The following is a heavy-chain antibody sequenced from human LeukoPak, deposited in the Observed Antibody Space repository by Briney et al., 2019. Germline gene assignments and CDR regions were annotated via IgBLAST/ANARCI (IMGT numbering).Heavy chain of an antibody. CDR1: GFSFTNYA. CDR3: AKGAALDV. CDR2: VTGPGDTT. V-gene: IGHV3-23*01. J-gene: IGHJ4*02. Sequence: GGSLRLSCAAYGFSFTNYAMNWVRQAPGKGLEWVSAVTGPGDTTYYADSVKGRFFVSREDSKTTVYLQMNSLRVEDTAIYYCAKGAALDVWGQGTLVTVSS. D-gene: IGHD3-16*01.